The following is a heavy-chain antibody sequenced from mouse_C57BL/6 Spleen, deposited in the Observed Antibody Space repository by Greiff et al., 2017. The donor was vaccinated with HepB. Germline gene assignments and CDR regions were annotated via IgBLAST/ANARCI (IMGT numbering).Heavy chain of an antibody. D-gene: IGHD1-1*01. CDR2: IYWDDDK. V-gene: IGHV8-12*01. CDR1: GFSLSTSGMG. Sequence: QVTLKESGPGILQSSQTLSLTCSFSGFSLSTSGMGVSWIRQPSGKGLEWLAHIYWDDDKRYNPSLKSRLTFSKDNYRNQVVLKITSVDTADTATYYCARNNYGSTWDFDVWGTGTTVTVSS. J-gene: IGHJ1*03. CDR3: ARNNYGSTWDFDV.